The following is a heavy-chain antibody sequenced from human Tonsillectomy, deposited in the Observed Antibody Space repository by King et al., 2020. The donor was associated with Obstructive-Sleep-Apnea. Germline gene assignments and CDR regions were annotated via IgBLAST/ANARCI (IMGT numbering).Heavy chain of an antibody. V-gene: IGHV3-30*04. CDR1: EFKPRNNA. Sequence: VQLVEAGGGGVKPGGAPRISFAAPEFKPRNNAQHLGRPGPGKGLGGGAGISYDGSNKKYPDPLKGRFTISRDNSKNTLYLQMNSLRAEDTAVYYCGGSIGSLNFFDFWGQGTLVTVSS. CDR3: GGSIGSLNFFDF. D-gene: IGHD3-10*01. J-gene: IGHJ4*02. CDR2: ISYDGSNK.